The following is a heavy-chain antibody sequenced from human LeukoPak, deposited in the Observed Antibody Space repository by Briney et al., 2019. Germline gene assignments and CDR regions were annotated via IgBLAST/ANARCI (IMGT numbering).Heavy chain of an antibody. CDR1: GGSISSYY. CDR2: IYYSGST. V-gene: IGHV4-59*01. J-gene: IGHJ5*02. CDR3: XXXXXXXXSLFXXXFDP. Sequence: SETLXXTCTVSGGSISSYYWSWLRQPPGKGLEWIGYIYYSGSTNYNPSLKSRVTISVDTSKNQFSLKLSSVTAADTAVYYCXXXXXXXXSLFXXXFDPWGQGXLGTVSS.